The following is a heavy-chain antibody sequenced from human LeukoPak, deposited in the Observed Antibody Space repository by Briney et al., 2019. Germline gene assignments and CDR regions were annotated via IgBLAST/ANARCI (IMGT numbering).Heavy chain of an antibody. CDR3: ARNKYYYGSGNYGVPNWFDP. D-gene: IGHD3-10*01. V-gene: IGHV4-59*04. CDR1: GGSISSYY. Sequence: SETLSLTCTVSGGSISSYYWSWIRQPPGKGLEWIGSIYYSGSTYYNPSLKSRLTISVYTSKNQFSLKLSSVTAADTAVYYCARNKYYYGSGNYGVPNWFDPWGQGTLVTVSS. J-gene: IGHJ5*02. CDR2: IYYSGST.